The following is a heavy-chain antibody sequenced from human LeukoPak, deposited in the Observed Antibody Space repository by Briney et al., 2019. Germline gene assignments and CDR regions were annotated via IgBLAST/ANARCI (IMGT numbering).Heavy chain of an antibody. CDR3: AKPPAPYYYYGMDV. D-gene: IGHD2-2*01. Sequence: GSLRLSCAAAGFTFSNYGMTWVRQAPGKGLEWDSGISGSGGSTNYADSVKGRFTISRDNSKNTLYLQMNSLRAEDTAVYYCAKPPAPYYYYGMDVWGQGTTVTVSS. J-gene: IGHJ6*02. CDR1: GFTFSNYG. V-gene: IGHV3-23*01. CDR2: ISGSGGST.